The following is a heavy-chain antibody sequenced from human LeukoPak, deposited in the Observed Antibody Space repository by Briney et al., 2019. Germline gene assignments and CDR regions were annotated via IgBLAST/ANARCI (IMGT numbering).Heavy chain of an antibody. Sequence: GGSLRLSCAASGFTFSSYWMSWVRQAPGKGLEWVSAISGSGGSTYYADSVKGRFTISRDNSKNTLYLQMNSLRAEDTAVYYCAKGATMVRGVIMNYYYYMDVWGKGTTVTVSS. J-gene: IGHJ6*03. CDR2: ISGSGGST. CDR1: GFTFSSYW. CDR3: AKGATMVRGVIMNYYYYMDV. V-gene: IGHV3-23*01. D-gene: IGHD3-10*01.